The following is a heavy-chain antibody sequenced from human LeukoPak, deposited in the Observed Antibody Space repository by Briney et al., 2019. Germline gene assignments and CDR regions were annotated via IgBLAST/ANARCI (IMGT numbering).Heavy chain of an antibody. V-gene: IGHV4-59*01. D-gene: IGHD5-12*01. CDR2: IYYSRST. CDR3: ARAGGGYDLRSAVNWFDP. Sequence: PSETLSLTCTVSGGSISSYYWSWIRQPPGKGLEWIGYIYYSRSTNYNPSLKSRVTISVDTSKNQFSLKLSSVTAADTAVYYCARAGGGYDLRSAVNWFDPWGQGTLVTVSS. CDR1: GGSISSYY. J-gene: IGHJ5*02.